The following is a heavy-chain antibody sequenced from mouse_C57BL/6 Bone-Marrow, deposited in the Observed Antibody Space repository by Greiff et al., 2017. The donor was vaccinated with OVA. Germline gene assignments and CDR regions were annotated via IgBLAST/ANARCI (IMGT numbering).Heavy chain of an antibody. CDR2: IRNKANGYTT. D-gene: IGHD1-1*01. CDR3: ARYYYGSSYVWYFDV. CDR1: FTFTDYY. V-gene: IGHV7-3*01. J-gene: IGHJ1*03. Sequence: EVMLVESGGGLVQPGGFTFTDYYMSWVRQPPGKALEWLGFIRNKANGYTTEYSASVKGRFTISRDNSQSILYLQMNALRAEDSATYYCARYYYGSSYVWYFDVWGTGTTVTVSS.